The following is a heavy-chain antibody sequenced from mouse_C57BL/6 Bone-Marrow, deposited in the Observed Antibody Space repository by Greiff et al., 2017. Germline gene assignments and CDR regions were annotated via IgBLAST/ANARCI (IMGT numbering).Heavy chain of an antibody. V-gene: IGHV1-63*01. D-gene: IGHD4-1*01. CDR2: IYPGGGYT. CDR1: GYTFTNYW. Sequence: QVQLKQSGAELVRPGTSVKMSCKASGYTFTNYWIGWAKQRPGHGLEWIGDIYPGGGYTNYNEKFKGKATLTADKSSSTAYMQFSSLTSEDSAIYYCARGILTGTLDYWGQGTTLTVSS. J-gene: IGHJ2*01. CDR3: ARGILTGTLDY.